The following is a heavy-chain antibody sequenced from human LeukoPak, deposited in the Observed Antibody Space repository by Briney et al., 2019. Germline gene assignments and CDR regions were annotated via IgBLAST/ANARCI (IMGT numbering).Heavy chain of an antibody. D-gene: IGHD3-9*01. CDR3: ARDRYDVGVAFDF. V-gene: IGHV1-18*01. J-gene: IGHJ3*01. CDR2: IRVHNGDT. CDR1: GYMFAVVG. Sequence: ASVTVSCKASGYMFAVVGITWVQQAPGQGLEWMGSIRVHNGDTNYAQKFQGRLTMTTDTSATTAYMELRSLKSDDTAVYYCARDRYDVGVAFDFWGQGTMVTVSS.